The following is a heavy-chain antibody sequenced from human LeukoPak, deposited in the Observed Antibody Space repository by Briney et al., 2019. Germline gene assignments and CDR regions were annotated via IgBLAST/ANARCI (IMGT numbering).Heavy chain of an antibody. V-gene: IGHV5-51*01. J-gene: IGHJ4*02. CDR3: ARGDCSSTSCYWSYFDY. Sequence: GESLKISCKGSGYSFTSYWIGWVRQMPGKGLEWMGIIYPGDSDTRYSPSFQGQVTISADKSISTAYLQWSSLKASDTALYYCARGDCSSTSCYWSYFDYWGQGTLVIVSS. D-gene: IGHD2-2*01. CDR2: IYPGDSDT. CDR1: GYSFTSYW.